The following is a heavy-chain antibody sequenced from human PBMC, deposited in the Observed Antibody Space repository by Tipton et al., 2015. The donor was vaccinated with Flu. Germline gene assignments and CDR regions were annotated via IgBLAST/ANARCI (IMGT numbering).Heavy chain of an antibody. J-gene: IGHJ4*02. CDR2: IDHSGTT. CDR1: GYSISSGYY. D-gene: IGHD4-11*01. V-gene: IGHV4-38-2*02. Sequence: GLVKPSETLPLTCTVSGYSISSGYYWGWIRQPPGKGLEWIGSIDHSGTTYYNPSLKSRVTISVDTSKNQFTLKLNSVTAADTAVFYCASHTYSRGRAGHWGQGTLVTVSS. CDR3: ASHTYSRGRAGH.